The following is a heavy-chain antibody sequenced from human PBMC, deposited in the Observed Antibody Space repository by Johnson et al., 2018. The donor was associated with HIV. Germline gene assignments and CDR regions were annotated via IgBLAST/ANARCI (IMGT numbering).Heavy chain of an antibody. J-gene: IGHJ3*02. Sequence: VQLVESGGRLVQPGRSLRLSCAASGFSFDDYAMHWVRQVPGKGLEWVAGIGWDGFTIGYVDSVKGRFTISRDDATNSLYLQMHSLRTEDTALYYCARGSYNFWSGEREAFDIWGQGTMVTVSS. CDR2: IGWDGFTI. CDR1: GFSFDDYA. V-gene: IGHV3-9*01. CDR3: ARGSYNFWSGEREAFDI. D-gene: IGHD3-3*01.